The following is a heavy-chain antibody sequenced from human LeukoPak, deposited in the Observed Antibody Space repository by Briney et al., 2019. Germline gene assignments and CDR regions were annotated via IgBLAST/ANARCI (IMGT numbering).Heavy chain of an antibody. V-gene: IGHV3-7*01. Sequence: GGSLRLSCAASGFTFSSYWMSWVRQAPGKGLEWVANIKQDGSEKYYVDSVKGRFTISRDNAKNSLYLQMNSLRAEDTAVYYCARTSGDYDFWSGCDYWGQGTLVTVSS. CDR3: ARTSGDYDFWSGCDY. CDR2: IKQDGSEK. D-gene: IGHD3-3*01. CDR1: GFTFSSYW. J-gene: IGHJ4*02.